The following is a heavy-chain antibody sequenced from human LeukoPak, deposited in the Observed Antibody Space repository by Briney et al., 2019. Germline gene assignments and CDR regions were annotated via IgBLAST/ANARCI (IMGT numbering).Heavy chain of an antibody. V-gene: IGHV3-48*01. CDR3: ARVGYYDFWSGLIPHTYYMDV. CDR1: GFSFNSHS. J-gene: IGHJ6*03. D-gene: IGHD3-3*01. CDR2: ISTTNTI. Sequence: GESLKISCAASGFSFNSHSMSWVRQAPGKGLEWLSYISTTNTIYYADSVKGRFTVSRDNAKNSLFLQMNSLRAEDTAIYYCARVGYYDFWSGLIPHTYYMDVWGKGTTVTVSS.